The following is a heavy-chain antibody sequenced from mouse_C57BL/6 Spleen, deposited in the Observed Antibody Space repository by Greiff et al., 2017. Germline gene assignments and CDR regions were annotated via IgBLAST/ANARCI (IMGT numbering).Heavy chain of an antibody. CDR1: GFTITDYY. Sequence: EVQRVQSGAELVRPGASVKLSCTASGFTITDYYMHWVKQRPEQGLEWIGRIDPEDGDTEYAPKFQGKATMTADTSSNTAYLQLRSLTSEDTAVYYCTKGSRDFDDWGKGATLTVS. CDR2: IDPEDGDT. V-gene: IGHV14-1*01. D-gene: IGHD1-1*01. CDR3: TKGSRDFDD. J-gene: IGHJ2*01.